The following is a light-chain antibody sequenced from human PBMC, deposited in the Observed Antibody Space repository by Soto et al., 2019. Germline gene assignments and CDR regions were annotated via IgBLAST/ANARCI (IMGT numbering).Light chain of an antibody. CDR3: QQSYNTPRT. V-gene: IGKV1-39*01. CDR1: QSISNY. Sequence: DIQMTQSPSSLSASVGDRVSITCRASQSISNYLNWYQQKPGKAPKVLIYAASSLQSGVPSRFSGSGSGTDFTLTISSLQPEDFATYYCQQSYNTPRTFGQGTKV. J-gene: IGKJ1*01. CDR2: AAS.